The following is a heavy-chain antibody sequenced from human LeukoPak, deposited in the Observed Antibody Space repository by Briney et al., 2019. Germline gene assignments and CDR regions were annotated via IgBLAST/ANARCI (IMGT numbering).Heavy chain of an antibody. D-gene: IGHD5-24*01. J-gene: IGHJ4*02. V-gene: IGHV3-53*01. CDR1: GFTVSSNY. CDR3: ARRIRDGYTKANYFDY. CDR2: IYSGGST. Sequence: GGSLRLSCAASGFTVSSNYVSWVRQAPGKGLEWVSVIYSGGSTYYADSVKGRFTISRDNSKNTLYLQMNSLGAEDTAVYYCARRIRDGYTKANYFDYWGQGTLVTVSS.